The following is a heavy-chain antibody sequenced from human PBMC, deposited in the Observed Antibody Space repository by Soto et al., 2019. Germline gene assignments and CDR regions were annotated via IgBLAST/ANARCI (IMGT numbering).Heavy chain of an antibody. CDR2: ISAYNGNT. J-gene: IGHJ5*02. V-gene: IGHV1-18*01. D-gene: IGHD1-7*01. CDR3: ARSGGYNWNYGGWFDP. Sequence: ASVKVSCKASCYTFTRYGISWVRRAPGQGLELMGWISAYNGNTNYAQKLQGRVTMTPDTSTSTAYMELRSLRSDDTAVYYCARSGGYNWNYGGWFDPWGKGTLVTVSS. CDR1: CYTFTRYG.